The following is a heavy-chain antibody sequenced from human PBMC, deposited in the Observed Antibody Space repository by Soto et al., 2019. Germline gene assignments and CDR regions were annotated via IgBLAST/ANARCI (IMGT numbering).Heavy chain of an antibody. D-gene: IGHD3-10*01. V-gene: IGHV4-4*07. Sequence: PSETLSLTCTVSGGSISSYYWSWIRQPAGKGLEWIGRIYTSGSTNYNPSLKSRVTMSVDTSKNQFSLKLSSVTAADTAVYYCARAGITMVRGVSHYYGMDVWGQGTTVTVSS. CDR3: ARAGITMVRGVSHYYGMDV. CDR2: IYTSGST. J-gene: IGHJ6*02. CDR1: GGSISSYY.